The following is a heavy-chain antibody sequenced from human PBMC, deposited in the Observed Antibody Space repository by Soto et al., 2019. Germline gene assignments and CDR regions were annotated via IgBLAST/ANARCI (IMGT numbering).Heavy chain of an antibody. J-gene: IGHJ6*02. D-gene: IGHD6-13*01. CDR1: GGSISSYY. CDR3: AREISAAGYYYGMDV. Sequence: PSETLSLTCTVSGGSISSYYWSWIRQPPGKGLEWIGYIYYSGSTNYNPSLKSRVTISVDTSKNQFSLKLSSVTAADTAVYYCAREISAAGYYYGMDVWGQGTTVTVSS. CDR2: IYYSGST. V-gene: IGHV4-59*01.